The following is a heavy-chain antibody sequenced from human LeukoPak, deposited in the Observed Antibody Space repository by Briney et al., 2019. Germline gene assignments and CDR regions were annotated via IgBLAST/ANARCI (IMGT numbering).Heavy chain of an antibody. CDR3: ARGDFGDSIDS. V-gene: IGHV3-48*03. CDR2: IRYTGTII. J-gene: IGHJ4*02. CDR1: GFSFSTYE. D-gene: IGHD4-17*01. Sequence: GGSLRLSCAASGFSFSTYEMNWVRQAPGKGLEWVSYIRYTGTIIYYADSVKGRFTISRDNAKNSLYLQMNSLRPEDTAVYCCARGDFGDSIDSWGQGTLVTVSS.